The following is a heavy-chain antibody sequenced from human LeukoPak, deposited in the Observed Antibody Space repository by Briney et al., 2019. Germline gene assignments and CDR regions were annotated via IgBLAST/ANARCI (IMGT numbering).Heavy chain of an antibody. CDR1: GYTLTELS. V-gene: IGHV1-24*01. D-gene: IGHD3-22*01. CDR2: FDPEDGET. Sequence: ASVKVSCKVSGYTLTELSMHWMRQAPGKGLEWMGGFDPEDGETIYAQKFQGRVTMTEDTSTDTAYMELSSLRSEDTAVYYCATVGYDSSGPYFDYWGQGTLVTVSS. J-gene: IGHJ4*02. CDR3: ATVGYDSSGPYFDY.